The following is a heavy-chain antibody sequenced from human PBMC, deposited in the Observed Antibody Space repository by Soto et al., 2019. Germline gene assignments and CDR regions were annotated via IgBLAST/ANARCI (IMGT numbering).Heavy chain of an antibody. D-gene: IGHD3-22*01. CDR1: GGSIISGEYY. J-gene: IGHJ5*02. V-gene: IGHV4-30-4*01. CDR2: IYYSDIT. Sequence: PSETLSLTCTVSGGSIISGEYYWSWIRQAPGKGLEWIGLIYYSDITDYNPSLKSRVTISVDTSKNQFSLKLSSATAADAAVYYCARDRRNYYDSSGYYALNWFDPWGQGTLVTSPQ. CDR3: ARDRRNYYDSSGYYALNWFDP.